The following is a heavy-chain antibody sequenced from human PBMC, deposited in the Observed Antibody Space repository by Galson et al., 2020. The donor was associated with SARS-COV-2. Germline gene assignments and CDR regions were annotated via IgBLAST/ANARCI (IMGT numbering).Heavy chain of an antibody. CDR3: AKALEVTMIVVVLGDDAFDI. V-gene: IGHV3-30*18. J-gene: IGHJ3*02. CDR2: ISYDGSNK. D-gene: IGHD3-22*01. CDR1: GFTFSSYG. Sequence: GESLKISCAASGFTFSSYGMHWVRQAPGKGLEWVAVISYDGSNKYCADSVKGRFTISRDNSKNTLYLQMNSLRAEDTAVYYCAKALEVTMIVVVLGDDAFDIWGQGTMVTVSS.